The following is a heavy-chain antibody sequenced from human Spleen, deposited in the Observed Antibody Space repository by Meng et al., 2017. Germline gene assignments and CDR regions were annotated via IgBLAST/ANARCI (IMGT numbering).Heavy chain of an antibody. J-gene: IGHJ4*02. D-gene: IGHD6-13*01. V-gene: IGHV1-3*01. Sequence: ASVKVSCKASGYTFTSYAMHWVRQAPGQRLEWMGWINAGNGNTKYSQKFQGRVTITRDTSASTAYMELTRLRSDDTAIYYCTRVIAAGGGVSIPYEYWGQGTLVTVSS. CDR2: INAGNGNT. CDR1: GYTFTSYA. CDR3: TRVIAAGGGVSIPYEY.